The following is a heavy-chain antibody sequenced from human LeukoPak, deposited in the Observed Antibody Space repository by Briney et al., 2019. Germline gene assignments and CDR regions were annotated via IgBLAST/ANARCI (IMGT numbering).Heavy chain of an antibody. V-gene: IGHV4-34*01. CDR1: GGSFSGYY. CDR2: INHSGST. Sequence: SETLSLTCAVYGGSFSGYYWSWIRQPPGKGLEWIGEINHSGSTNYNPSLKSLAIISVDTSKNQFSVKLSSVTAADAGVYYCARLPIAAAGTGWFDPWGEGTLVSVS. CDR3: ARLPIAAAGTGWFDP. J-gene: IGHJ5*02. D-gene: IGHD6-13*01.